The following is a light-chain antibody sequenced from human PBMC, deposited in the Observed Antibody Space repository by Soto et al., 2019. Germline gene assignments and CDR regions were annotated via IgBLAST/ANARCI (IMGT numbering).Light chain of an antibody. Sequence: QSALTQPASVSGSPGQSITISCTGTSSDVGRYEYVSWYQQHPGKAPKVLIYEVVKRPSGVSDRFSGSKSGSTASLTISGLQAEDEADYYCTSFSSSGTPVIFGGGTKLTVL. J-gene: IGLJ2*01. V-gene: IGLV2-14*01. CDR3: TSFSSSGTPVI. CDR1: SSDVGRYEY. CDR2: EVV.